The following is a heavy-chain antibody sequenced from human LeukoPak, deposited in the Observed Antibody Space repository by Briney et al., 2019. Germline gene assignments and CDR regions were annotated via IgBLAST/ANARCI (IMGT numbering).Heavy chain of an antibody. V-gene: IGHV4-39*07. CDR3: ARAVGRAHFDY. D-gene: IGHD1-26*01. CDR2: IYYSGST. J-gene: IGHJ4*02. Sequence: PSETLSLTCTVSGGSVSSSSYYWGWIRQPPGKGLEWIGSIYYSGSTYYNPSLKSRVTISVDTSKNQFSLKLSSVTAADTAVYYCARAVGRAHFDYWGQGTLVTVSS. CDR1: GGSVSSSSYY.